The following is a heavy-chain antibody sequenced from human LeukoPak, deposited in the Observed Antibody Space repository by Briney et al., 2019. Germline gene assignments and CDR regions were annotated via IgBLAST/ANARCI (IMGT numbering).Heavy chain of an antibody. CDR3: AAESPSNSSSTYFDY. Sequence: GASVKVSCKASGFTFTGSAVQWVRQARGQRLEWIGWIVVGSGNTNYAQKFQERVTITRDMSTSTAYMELSSLRSEVTAVYHCAAESPSNSSSTYFDYWGQGTLVTVSS. J-gene: IGHJ4*02. D-gene: IGHD6-13*01. CDR2: IVVGSGNT. CDR1: GFTFTGSA. V-gene: IGHV1-58*01.